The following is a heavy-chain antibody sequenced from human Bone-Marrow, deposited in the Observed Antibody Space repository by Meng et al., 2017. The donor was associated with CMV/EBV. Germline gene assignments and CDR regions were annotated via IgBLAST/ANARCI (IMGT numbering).Heavy chain of an antibody. CDR3: ARVVPAAIGPWFDP. V-gene: IGHV3-30*04. J-gene: IGHJ5*02. CDR1: GFTFSNFA. D-gene: IGHD2-2*02. CDR2: ISFDGSKT. Sequence: ASGFTFSNFAIHWVRQGPGKGLEWVAVISFDGSKTYFADSVKGRFTISRDNSKNTLYLQMNSLRAEDTAVYYCARVVPAAIGPWFDPWGQGTLVTVSS.